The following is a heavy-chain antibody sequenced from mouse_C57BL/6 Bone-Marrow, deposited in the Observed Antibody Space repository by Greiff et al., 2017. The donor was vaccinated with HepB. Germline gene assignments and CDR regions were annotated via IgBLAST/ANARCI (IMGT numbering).Heavy chain of an antibody. V-gene: IGHV8-12*01. Sequence: VKLVESGPGILQSSQTLSLTCSFSGFSLSTSGMGVSWIRQPSGKGLEWLAHIYWDDDKRYNPSLKSRLTISKDTSRNQVFLKITSVDTADTATYYCARRGGDYYGSRLWYFDVWGTGTTVTVSS. CDR2: IYWDDDK. CDR1: GFSLSTSGMG. CDR3: ARRGGDYYGSRLWYFDV. J-gene: IGHJ1*03. D-gene: IGHD1-1*01.